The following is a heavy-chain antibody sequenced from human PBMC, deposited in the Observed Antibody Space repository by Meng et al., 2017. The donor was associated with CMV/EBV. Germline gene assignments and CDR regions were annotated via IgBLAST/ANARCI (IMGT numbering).Heavy chain of an antibody. D-gene: IGHD3-3*01. J-gene: IGHJ3*02. CDR2: IIPIFGTA. CDR1: GGTFSSYA. V-gene: IGHV1-69*05. Sequence: SVKVSCKASGGTFSSYAISWVRQAPGQGLEWMGGIIPIFGTANYAQKFQGRVTITTDESTSTAYMELSSLRSEDTAVYYCARSQGDFWSGSDAFDIWGQGTMVTVSS. CDR3: ARSQGDFWSGSDAFDI.